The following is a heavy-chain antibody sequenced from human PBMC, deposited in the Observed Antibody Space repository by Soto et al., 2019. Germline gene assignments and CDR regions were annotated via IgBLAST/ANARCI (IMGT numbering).Heavy chain of an antibody. CDR3: ARAGACYYDSSVLFDY. D-gene: IGHD3-22*01. CDR1: GYTFTSYY. CDR2: INPSGGST. Sequence: QVQLVQSGAEVKKPGASVKVSCKASGYTFTSYYVHWVRQAPGQGLEWMGIINPSGGSTSYAQKFQGRVTMTRDTSTSTVYMELSSLRSEDTAVYYCARAGACYYDSSVLFDYWGQGTLVTVSS. J-gene: IGHJ4*02. V-gene: IGHV1-46*01.